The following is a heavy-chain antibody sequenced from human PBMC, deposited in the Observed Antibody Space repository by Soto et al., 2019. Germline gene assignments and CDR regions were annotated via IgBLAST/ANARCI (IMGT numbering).Heavy chain of an antibody. CDR2: ISANGGAE. Sequence: RGSLRLSCAASGFTFTRYAIHSVRQAPGKGLEWVAVISANGGAERYAESVKGRLTISRDNSKNMLYLQMNSLRAEDTAVYYGAKGLVSASSNWYGCWFGFWGQGTLVTVSS. V-gene: IGHV3-30*18. CDR1: GFTFTRYA. J-gene: IGHJ5*01. D-gene: IGHD6-13*01. CDR3: AKGLVSASSNWYGCWFGF.